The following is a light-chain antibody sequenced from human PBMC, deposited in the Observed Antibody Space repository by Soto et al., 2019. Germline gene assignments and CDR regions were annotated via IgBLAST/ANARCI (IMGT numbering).Light chain of an antibody. J-gene: IGKJ4*01. Sequence: AIQVTQSPSSLSASVGDRVTITCRASQGIRNELSWYQQKPGKAPKFLIFAASNLQSGVPSRFSGSGSGTDFTFTISSLQPEDFATYFCLQDDDYPFTFGGGTKVEIK. CDR3: LQDDDYPFT. CDR2: AAS. CDR1: QGIRNE. V-gene: IGKV1-6*01.